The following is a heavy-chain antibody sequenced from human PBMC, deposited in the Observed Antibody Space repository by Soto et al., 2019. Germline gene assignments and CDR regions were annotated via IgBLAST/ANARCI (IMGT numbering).Heavy chain of an antibody. CDR1: GGSISDYY. J-gene: IGHJ4*01. CDR3: ARARKARYITGGFDS. V-gene: IGHV4-59*01. Sequence: SETLSLTCSVSGGSISDYYWSWLRQSPEKGLEYIAYSSYGGITNLNGALNGRVTMSIDTSKNQFSLKATSLTAADTAVYYCARARKARYITGGFDSWGHGTLVTVSS. D-gene: IGHD3-3*01. CDR2: SSYGGIT.